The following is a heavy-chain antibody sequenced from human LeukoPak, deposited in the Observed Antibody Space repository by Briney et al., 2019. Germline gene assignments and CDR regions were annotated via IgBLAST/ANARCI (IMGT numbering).Heavy chain of an antibody. D-gene: IGHD2-21*01. CDR1: GGSISSSF. CDR3: ARHGGAYSFDY. CDR2: IDDSGRT. Sequence: SETLSLTCTVSGGSISSSFWSWIRQPPGKGLEWIGYIDDSGRTNYNPSLKSRVTISVATSKNQFSLKLISESAADTAVYYCARHGGAYSFDYWGQGTLVTVSS. V-gene: IGHV4-59*08. J-gene: IGHJ4*02.